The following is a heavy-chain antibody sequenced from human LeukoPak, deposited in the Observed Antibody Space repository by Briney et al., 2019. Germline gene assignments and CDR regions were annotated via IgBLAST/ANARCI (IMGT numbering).Heavy chain of an antibody. CDR1: GGSISSYY. Sequence: SETLSLTCTVSGGSISSYYWSWIRQPAGKGLEWIGRIYTSGSTNYNPSLKSRVTISVDTSKNQFSLKLSSVTAADTAVYYCARGTRYSYGFQPVGFFDYWGQGTLVTVSS. V-gene: IGHV4-4*07. CDR3: ARGTRYSYGFQPVGFFDY. D-gene: IGHD5-18*01. J-gene: IGHJ4*02. CDR2: IYTSGST.